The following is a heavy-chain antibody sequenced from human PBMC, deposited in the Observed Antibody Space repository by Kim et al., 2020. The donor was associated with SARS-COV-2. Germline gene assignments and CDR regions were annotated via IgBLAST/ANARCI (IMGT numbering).Heavy chain of an antibody. D-gene: IGHD6-13*01. CDR3: SRDVVAAAAPSGWFDP. CDR2: IYYSGST. V-gene: IGHV4-59*01. Sequence: SETLSLTCTVSGGSISSYYWSWIRQPPGKGLEWIGYIYYSGSTNYNPSLKSRVTITVDTNKNQFFLKLSSVTAADTAAYYCSRDVVAAAAPSGWFDPWG. CDR1: GGSISSYY. J-gene: IGHJ5*02.